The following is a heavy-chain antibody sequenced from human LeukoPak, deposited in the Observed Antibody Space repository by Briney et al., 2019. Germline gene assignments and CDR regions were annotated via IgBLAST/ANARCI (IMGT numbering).Heavy chain of an antibody. J-gene: IGHJ6*03. D-gene: IGHD2-2*01. Sequence: PGGSLRLSCAASGFTFSSYSMNWVRQAPGKGLEWVSSISSSSSYIYYADSVKGRFTISRDNAKNSLYLQMNSLRAEDTAVYYCAKGYCGSISCYYYYYMDVWGKGTTVTISS. V-gene: IGHV3-21*04. CDR1: GFTFSSYS. CDR3: AKGYCGSISCYYYYYMDV. CDR2: ISSSSSYI.